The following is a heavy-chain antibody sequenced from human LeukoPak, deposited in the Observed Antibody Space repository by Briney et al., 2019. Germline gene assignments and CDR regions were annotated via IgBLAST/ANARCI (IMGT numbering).Heavy chain of an antibody. J-gene: IGHJ6*02. CDR3: AGGNYYGSGSYYNYYYYYGMDV. Sequence: PSETLSLTCAVYGGSFSGYYWSWIRQPPGKGLEWIGEINHSGSTNYNPSLKSRVTISVDTSKNQFSLKLSSVTAADTAVYYCAGGNYYGSGSYYNYYYYYGMDVWGQGTTVTVSS. CDR2: INHSGST. V-gene: IGHV4-34*01. D-gene: IGHD3-10*01. CDR1: GGSFSGYY.